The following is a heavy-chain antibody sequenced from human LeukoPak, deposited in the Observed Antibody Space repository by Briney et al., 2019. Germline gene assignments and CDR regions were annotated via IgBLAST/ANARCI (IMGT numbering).Heavy chain of an antibody. D-gene: IGHD6-6*01. V-gene: IGHV3-30*18. CDR2: ISYDGSNK. CDR1: GFTFSSYG. CDR3: AKSEFRPPGNYFDY. J-gene: IGHJ4*02. Sequence: GGSLRLSCAASGFTFSSYGMHWVRQAPGKGLEWVAVISYDGSNKYYADSVKGRFTISRDNSKNTLYLQMNSLRAEDTAVYYCAKSEFRPPGNYFDYWGQGTLVTVSS.